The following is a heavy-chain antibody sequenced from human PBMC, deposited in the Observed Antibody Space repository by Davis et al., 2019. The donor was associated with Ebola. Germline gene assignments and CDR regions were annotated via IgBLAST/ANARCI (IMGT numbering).Heavy chain of an antibody. CDR3: AKEPYSSSWYPTYWYFDL. Sequence: SCKASGYTFTSYAMSWVRQAPGKGLEWVSAISGSGGSTYYADSVKGRFTISRDNSKNTLYLQMNSLRAEDTAVYYCAKEPYSSSWYPTYWYFDLWGRGTLVTVSS. CDR2: ISGSGGST. V-gene: IGHV3-23*01. J-gene: IGHJ2*01. CDR1: GYTFTSYA. D-gene: IGHD6-13*01.